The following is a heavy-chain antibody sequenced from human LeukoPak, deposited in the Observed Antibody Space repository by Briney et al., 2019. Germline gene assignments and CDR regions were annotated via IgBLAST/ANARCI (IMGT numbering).Heavy chain of an antibody. Sequence: LSLTCTVSGGSISSYYWSWIRQPPGKGLEWVAVISHDGRHKFYADSVTGRLTISRDNSKNTLDLQANNLRAEDTAMYYCARGLVTTVVRGVPGWGGMDVWGQGTAVTVSS. J-gene: IGHJ6*02. CDR2: ISHDGRHK. V-gene: IGHV3-30*03. CDR1: GGSISSYY. CDR3: ARGLVTTVVRGVPGWGGMDV. D-gene: IGHD3-10*01.